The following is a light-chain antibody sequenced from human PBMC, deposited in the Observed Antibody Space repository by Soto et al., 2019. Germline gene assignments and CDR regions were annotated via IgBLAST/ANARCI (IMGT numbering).Light chain of an antibody. Sequence: ELVMTQSPATLSVSPLGRATLSCRASQSISGNLAWYQQKPGQAPRLLIYHAIARATGIPTRFSGSGSGTEFTLTISSLQSEDFAVYYCQQYNNWPPITFGQGTRLEIK. J-gene: IGKJ5*01. CDR3: QQYNNWPPIT. V-gene: IGKV3-15*01. CDR1: QSISGN. CDR2: HAI.